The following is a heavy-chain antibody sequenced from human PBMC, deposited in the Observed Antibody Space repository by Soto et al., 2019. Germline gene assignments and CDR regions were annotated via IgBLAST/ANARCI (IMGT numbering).Heavy chain of an antibody. Sequence: SETLSLTCAVYGESFTGYYWSWIRQPPGAGLEWIGEINHSGTTNYNPSLKSRVIISVDTSKNQFSLKLSSVTAADTAVYYCARGYYDFWSGFPSMDVWGKGTTVTVSS. CDR2: INHSGTT. J-gene: IGHJ6*03. D-gene: IGHD3-3*01. CDR3: ARGYYDFWSGFPSMDV. V-gene: IGHV4-34*01. CDR1: GESFTGYY.